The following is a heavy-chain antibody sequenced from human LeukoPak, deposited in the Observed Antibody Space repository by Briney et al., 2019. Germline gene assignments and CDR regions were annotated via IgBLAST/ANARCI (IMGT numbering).Heavy chain of an antibody. J-gene: IGHJ4*02. CDR3: ASPPGFSIRSYYSY. V-gene: IGHV1-46*01. D-gene: IGHD3-10*01. CDR1: GYTFTSYY. CDR2: INPSGGST. Sequence: GASVKVSCKASGYTFTSYYMHWVRQAPGQGLEWMGIINPSGGSTSYAQKFQGRVTMTRGMSTSTVYMELSSLRSDDTAVYYCASPPGFSIRSYYSYWGQGTLVTVSS.